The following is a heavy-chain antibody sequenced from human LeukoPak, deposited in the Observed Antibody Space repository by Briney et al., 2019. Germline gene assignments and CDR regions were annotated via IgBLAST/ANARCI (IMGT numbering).Heavy chain of an antibody. CDR3: ARRAGAYSHPYDY. CDR2: IYYSGNT. CDR1: GGSISNYY. Sequence: SETLSLTCTVSGGSISNYYWGWIRQPPGMGLGWIGSIYYSGNTYYNPSLKSRVTISLDTSKNQFSLNLNSVTAADTAVYYCARRAGAYSHPYDYWGQGTLVTVSS. J-gene: IGHJ4*02. D-gene: IGHD4/OR15-4a*01. V-gene: IGHV4-39*07.